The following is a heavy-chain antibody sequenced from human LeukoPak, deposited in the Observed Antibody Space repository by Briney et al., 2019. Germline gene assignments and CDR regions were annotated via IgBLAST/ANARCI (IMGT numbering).Heavy chain of an antibody. V-gene: IGHV4-30-4*08. CDR3: ARVPDYYGSGSYSALDY. D-gene: IGHD3-10*01. J-gene: IGHJ4*02. Sequence: SQTLSLTCTVSGGSISSGDYYWSWIRQPPGKGLEWIGYIYYSGSTNYNPSLKSRVTISVDTSKNQFSLKLSSVTAADTAVYYCARVPDYYGSGSYSALDYWGQGTLVTVSS. CDR1: GGSISSGDYY. CDR2: IYYSGST.